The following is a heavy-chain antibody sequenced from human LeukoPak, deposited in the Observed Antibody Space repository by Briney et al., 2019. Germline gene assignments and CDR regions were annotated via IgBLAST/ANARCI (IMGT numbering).Heavy chain of an antibody. CDR2: INHSGST. J-gene: IGHJ4*02. V-gene: IGHV4-34*01. D-gene: IGHD4-17*01. Sequence: PGGSLRLSCAASGFIFSNYAMIWVRQPPGKGLEWIGEINHSGSTNYNPSLKSRVTISVDTSKNQFPLKLSSVTAADTAVYSCARGRYGDYERYFDYWGQGTLVTVSS. CDR1: GFIFSNYA. CDR3: ARGRYGDYERYFDY.